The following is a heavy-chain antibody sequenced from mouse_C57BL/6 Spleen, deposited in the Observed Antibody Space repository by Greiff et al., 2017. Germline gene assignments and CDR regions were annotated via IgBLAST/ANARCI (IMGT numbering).Heavy chain of an antibody. Sequence: VKLVESGAELARPGASVKLSCKASGYTFTSYGISWVKQRTGQGLEWIGEIYPRSGNTYYNEKFKGKATLTADKSSSTAYMELRSLTSEDSAVYFCAREKDYYGSRETWFAYWGQGTLVTVSA. CDR1: GYTFTSYG. CDR3: AREKDYYGSRETWFAY. J-gene: IGHJ3*01. CDR2: IYPRSGNT. V-gene: IGHV1-81*01. D-gene: IGHD1-1*01.